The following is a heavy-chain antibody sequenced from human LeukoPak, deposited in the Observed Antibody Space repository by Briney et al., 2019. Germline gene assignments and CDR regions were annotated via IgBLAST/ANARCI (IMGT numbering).Heavy chain of an antibody. CDR2: ISYDGSNK. CDR1: GFTFSSYS. V-gene: IGHV3-30*03. CDR3: ARGGDYDYVWGSYRRSWRLDV. Sequence: GGSLRLSCAASGFTFSSYSMNWVRQAPGKGLEWVAVISYDGSNKYYADSVKGRFTISRDNSKNTLYLQMNSLRAEDTAVYYCARGGDYDYVWGSYRRSWRLDVWGQGTTVTVSS. D-gene: IGHD3-16*02. J-gene: IGHJ6*02.